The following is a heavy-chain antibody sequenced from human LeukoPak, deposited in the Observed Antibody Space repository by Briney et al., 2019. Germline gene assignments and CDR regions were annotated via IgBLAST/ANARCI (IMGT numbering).Heavy chain of an antibody. Sequence: GASVKVSCKASGYTFTSYAMNWVRQAPGQGLEWMGWINTNTGNPTYAQGFTGRFVFSLDTSVSTAYLQISSLKAEDTAVYYCARDWYNWNYGLHAFDIWGQGTMVTVSS. V-gene: IGHV7-4-1*02. J-gene: IGHJ3*02. CDR2: INTNTGNP. D-gene: IGHD1-7*01. CDR3: ARDWYNWNYGLHAFDI. CDR1: GYTFTSYA.